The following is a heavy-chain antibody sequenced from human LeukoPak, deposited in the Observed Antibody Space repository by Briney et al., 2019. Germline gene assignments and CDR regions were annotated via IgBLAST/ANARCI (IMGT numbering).Heavy chain of an antibody. Sequence: ASVKVSCKASGGTFSSYAISWVRQAPGQGLEWMGGIIPIFGTANYAQKLQGRVTITTDESTSTAYMELSSLRSEDTAVYYCANGGQQLVVSYFQHWGQGTLVTVSS. V-gene: IGHV1-69*05. CDR3: ANGGQQLVVSYFQH. J-gene: IGHJ1*01. CDR2: IIPIFGTA. CDR1: GGTFSSYA. D-gene: IGHD6-13*01.